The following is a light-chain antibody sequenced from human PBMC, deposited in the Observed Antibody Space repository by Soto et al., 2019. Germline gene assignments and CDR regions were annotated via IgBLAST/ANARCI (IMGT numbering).Light chain of an antibody. CDR3: QQYGSSPRYT. Sequence: EIVLTQSPATLSLSPGERATLSCRASQSVSSYLAWYQQKPGQAPRLLIYDASNRATGIPARFSGSGSGTDFTLTISSLEPEDSAVYYCQQYGSSPRYTFGQGTKLEIK. CDR2: DAS. CDR1: QSVSSY. V-gene: IGKV3-11*01. J-gene: IGKJ2*01.